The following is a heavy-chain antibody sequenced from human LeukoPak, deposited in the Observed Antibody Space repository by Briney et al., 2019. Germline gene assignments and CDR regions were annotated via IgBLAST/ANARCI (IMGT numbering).Heavy chain of an antibody. Sequence: ASVKVSCKASGYTFTSYDINWVRQATGQGLEWMGWMNPNSGNTGYAQKFQGRVTMTRNTSISTAYMELSSLRSEDTAVYYCARDGIAAAGIYYYYGMDVWGQGTTVTVSS. CDR1: GYTFTSYD. D-gene: IGHD6-13*01. CDR3: ARDGIAAAGIYYYYGMDV. V-gene: IGHV1-8*01. CDR2: MNPNSGNT. J-gene: IGHJ6*02.